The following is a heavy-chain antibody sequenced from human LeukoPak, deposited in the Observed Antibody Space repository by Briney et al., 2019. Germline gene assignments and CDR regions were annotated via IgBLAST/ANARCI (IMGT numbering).Heavy chain of an antibody. CDR2: VSYSGST. D-gene: IGHD1-1*01. J-gene: IGHJ4*02. Sequence: SETLSLTCTVSGGSISSYYWSWIRQPPGKGLEWIGYVSYSGSTNYNPSLKSRVTISIDTSKNQFSLKVSSVTAADTAVYYCARGGRWEHFDYWGQGTLVTVSS. CDR3: ARGGRWEHFDY. V-gene: IGHV4-59*08. CDR1: GGSISSYY.